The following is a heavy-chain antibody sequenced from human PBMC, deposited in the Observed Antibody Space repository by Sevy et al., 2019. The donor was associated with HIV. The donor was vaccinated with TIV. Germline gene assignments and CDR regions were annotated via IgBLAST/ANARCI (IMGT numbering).Heavy chain of an antibody. Sequence: GGSLRLSCAASGFTVSSNYMSWVRQAPGKGLEWVSVIYSGGSTYYADSVKGRFTISRDNSKNTLYLQMNSLRAEDTAVYYCAKDGYYYDSSGYPLLFDPWGQGTLVTVSS. J-gene: IGHJ5*02. V-gene: IGHV3-53*01. CDR2: IYSGGST. CDR3: AKDGYYYDSSGYPLLFDP. CDR1: GFTVSSNY. D-gene: IGHD3-22*01.